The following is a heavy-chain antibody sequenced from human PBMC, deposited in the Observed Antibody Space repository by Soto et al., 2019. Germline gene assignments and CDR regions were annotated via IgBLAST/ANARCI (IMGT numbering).Heavy chain of an antibody. J-gene: IGHJ6*02. CDR3: ARDQDENYGMDV. Sequence: QVHLVQSGAEVKKPGSSVKVSCKASGGTFSSSAISWVRQAPGQGLEWMGGIIPFFGTASYAQKFQARVAITADESTKTGYMELNSLRSEDTAVYYCARDQDENYGMDVWGQGTTVTVSS. V-gene: IGHV1-69*12. CDR2: IIPFFGTA. CDR1: GGTFSSSA.